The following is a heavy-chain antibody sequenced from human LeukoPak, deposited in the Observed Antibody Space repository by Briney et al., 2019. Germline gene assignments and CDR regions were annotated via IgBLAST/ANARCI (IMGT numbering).Heavy chain of an antibody. J-gene: IGHJ4*02. D-gene: IGHD6-13*01. Sequence: SETLSLTCTVSGGSISSGGYSWSWIRQHPGKGLEWIGYIYYSGSTYYNPSLKSRVTISLDTSKNQFSLKLSSVTAADTAVYYCARDRYLISAGDFDYWGQGTLVTVSS. CDR2: IYYSGST. V-gene: IGHV4-31*03. CDR3: ARDRYLISAGDFDY. CDR1: GGSISSGGYS.